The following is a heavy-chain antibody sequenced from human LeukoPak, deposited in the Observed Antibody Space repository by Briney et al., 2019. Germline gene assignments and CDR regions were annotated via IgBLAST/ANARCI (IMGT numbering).Heavy chain of an antibody. CDR3: AKVRAARANDAFDI. Sequence: GGSLRLSCAASGFAFSSYWMSWVRQAPGKELEWVANMKFDGSEIYYVDSVKGRFTISRDNAKNSLYLQMNSLRGEDTAVYYCAKVRAARANDAFDIWGQGTMVTVSS. D-gene: IGHD2-15*01. J-gene: IGHJ3*02. CDR2: MKFDGSEI. CDR1: GFAFSSYW. V-gene: IGHV3-7*02.